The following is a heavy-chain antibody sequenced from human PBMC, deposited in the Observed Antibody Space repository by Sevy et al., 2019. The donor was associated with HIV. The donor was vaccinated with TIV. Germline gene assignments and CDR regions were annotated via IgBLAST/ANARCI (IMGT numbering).Heavy chain of an antibody. CDR1: GFTFSRNW. D-gene: IGHD6-13*01. V-gene: IGHV3-7*01. CDR3: ASTPGTIAAADYFFDY. J-gene: IGHJ4*02. CDR2: IKEDGSEK. Sequence: GGSLRLSCAASGFTFSRNWMTWVRQAPGKGLEWVANIKEDGSEKYYVGAVKGRFTISRDNAKNSLYLQMDSLRADDTAMYFCASTPGTIAAADYFFDYWGQGTLVTVSS.